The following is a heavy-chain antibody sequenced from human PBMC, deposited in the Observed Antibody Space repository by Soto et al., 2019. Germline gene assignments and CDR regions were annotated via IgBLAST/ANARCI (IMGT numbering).Heavy chain of an antibody. J-gene: IGHJ4*02. CDR1: GGTFSSYA. V-gene: IGHV1-69*13. D-gene: IGHD2-2*01. CDR2: IIPIFGTA. CDR3: ASSPADIVVVPAATTHSSGWYELDY. Sequence: SVKVSCNASGGTFSSYAISWVRQAPGQGLEWMGGIIPIFGTANYAQKFQGRVTITADESTSTAYMELSSLRSEDTAVYYCASSPADIVVVPAATTHSSGWYELDYWGQGTLVTVSS.